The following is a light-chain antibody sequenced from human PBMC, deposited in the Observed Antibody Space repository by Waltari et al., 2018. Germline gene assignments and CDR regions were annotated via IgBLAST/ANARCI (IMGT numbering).Light chain of an antibody. Sequence: YQQHTCTAPNLRICDVRNRPSGGSNLFSGSKAGNTSSLTISGLQAEDEADYYCSSYTSSSTVVCGGGTKLTVL. CDR3: SSYTSSSTVV. V-gene: IGLV2-14*03. CDR2: DVR. J-gene: IGLJ2*01.